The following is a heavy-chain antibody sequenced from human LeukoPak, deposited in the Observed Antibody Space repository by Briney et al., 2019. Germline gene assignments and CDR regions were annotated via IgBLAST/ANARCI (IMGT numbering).Heavy chain of an antibody. CDR2: ISAYNGNT. V-gene: IGHV1-18*01. Sequence: ASVKVSCKASGYTFSNYGISWVRQAPGQGLEWMGWISAYNGNTNYAQKLQGRVTMTTDTSTSTAYMELRSLTSDDTAVYYCGRGGSDCRGGNCPYSWFDPWGQGTLVSVS. CDR1: GYTFSNYG. J-gene: IGHJ5*02. D-gene: IGHD2-15*01. CDR3: GRGGSDCRGGNCPYSWFDP.